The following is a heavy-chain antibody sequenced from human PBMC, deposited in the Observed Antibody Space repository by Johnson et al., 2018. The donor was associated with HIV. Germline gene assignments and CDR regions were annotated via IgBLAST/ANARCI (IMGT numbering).Heavy chain of an antibody. V-gene: IGHV3-9*01. CDR3: ARRGFGTASDAFDM. CDR2: ISWNSGSI. J-gene: IGHJ3*02. Sequence: VQLVESGGGLVQPGGSLRLSCAASGFTFDDYAMHWVRQAPGKGLEWVSGISWNSGSIGYADSVKGRFTISRDNSKNTLYLQMNSLRAEDTALYYCARRGFGTASDAFDMWGQGTMVIVSS. CDR1: GFTFDDYA. D-gene: IGHD3-3*01.